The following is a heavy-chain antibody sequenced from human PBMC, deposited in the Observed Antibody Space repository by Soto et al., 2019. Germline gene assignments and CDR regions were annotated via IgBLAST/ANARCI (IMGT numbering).Heavy chain of an antibody. CDR1: GYTFTSYD. D-gene: IGHD3-3*01. Sequence: ASVKVSCKASGYTFTSYDINWVRQATGQGLEWMGWMNPNSGNTGYAQKFQGRVTMTRNTSISTAYMELSSLRSEDTAVYYCASGDFWSGYPPYYYYYMDVWGKGTTVTVS. CDR3: ASGDFWSGYPPYYYYYMDV. CDR2: MNPNSGNT. V-gene: IGHV1-8*01. J-gene: IGHJ6*03.